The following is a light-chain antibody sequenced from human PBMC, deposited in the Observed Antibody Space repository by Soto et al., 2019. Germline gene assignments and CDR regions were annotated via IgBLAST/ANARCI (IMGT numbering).Light chain of an antibody. CDR3: SSYTSSTAWV. V-gene: IGLV2-18*02. J-gene: IGLJ2*01. CDR2: EVS. CDR1: SSDVGSYNR. Sequence: QSALTEPPSVPGSPGQSVAISCTGTSSDVGSYNRVSWYQQTTGTAAKVMINEVSNRPSGVSNGLSGSKSGNTASLTISGLQAEDEADYYCSSYTSSTAWVFGGGTKLTVL.